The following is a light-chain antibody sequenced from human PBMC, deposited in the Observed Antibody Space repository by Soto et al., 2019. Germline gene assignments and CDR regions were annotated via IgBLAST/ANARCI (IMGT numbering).Light chain of an antibody. V-gene: IGLV3-1*01. CDR2: QDS. J-gene: IGLJ2*01. CDR1: KVGDKY. Sequence: SYELTQPPSVSVSPGQTASITCSGDKVGDKYVCWYQQKPGQSPVLVIYQDSKRPSGTPERFSGSNSGNTATLTISGTQTMDEADYYCQAWDSITVVFGGGTKLTVL. CDR3: QAWDSITVV.